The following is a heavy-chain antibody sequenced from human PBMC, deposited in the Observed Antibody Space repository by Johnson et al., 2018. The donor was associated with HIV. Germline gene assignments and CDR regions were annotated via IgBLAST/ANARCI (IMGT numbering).Heavy chain of an antibody. D-gene: IGHD6-19*01. Sequence: VQLVESGGGVVQPGRSLRLSCAASGFTFDDYGMNWVRQAPGKGLEWVSGINWKGGSTGFADSVQGRFTISRDNATNSLYLQMNSLRAEDTALYYCAGDLFSAVVGMGGAFDIWGQGTMVTVSS. CDR3: AGDLFSAVVGMGGAFDI. CDR2: INWKGGST. V-gene: IGHV3-20*04. CDR1: GFTFDDYG. J-gene: IGHJ3*02.